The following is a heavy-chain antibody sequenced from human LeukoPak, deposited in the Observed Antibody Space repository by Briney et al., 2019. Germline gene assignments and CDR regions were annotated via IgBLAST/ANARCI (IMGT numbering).Heavy chain of an antibody. CDR1: GFTFSSYA. V-gene: IGHV3-30-3*01. CDR2: ISYDGSNK. Sequence: PGRSLRLSCAASGFTFSSYAMHWVRQAPGKGLEWVAVISYDGSNKYYADSVKGRFTISRDNSKNTLYLQMNSLRAEDTAVYYCARDGIVVVPAAILRYYYYGMDVWGQGTRSPSP. D-gene: IGHD2-2*02. J-gene: IGHJ6*02. CDR3: ARDGIVVVPAAILRYYYYGMDV.